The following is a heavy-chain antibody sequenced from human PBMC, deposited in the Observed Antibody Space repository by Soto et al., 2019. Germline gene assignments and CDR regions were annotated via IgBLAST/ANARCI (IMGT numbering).Heavy chain of an antibody. CDR1: GFTFNSYA. Sequence: GRSLRLSWAASGFTFNSYAMHWVRQAPGKGLEWVAFISYDGGNAYYTDSVKGRFTISRDNSKNTVFLQMNSLRAEDTAVYFCAKSLAVAAGWFDPWGQGALVTVSS. J-gene: IGHJ5*02. V-gene: IGHV3-30*18. CDR2: ISYDGGNA. D-gene: IGHD6-19*01. CDR3: AKSLAVAAGWFDP.